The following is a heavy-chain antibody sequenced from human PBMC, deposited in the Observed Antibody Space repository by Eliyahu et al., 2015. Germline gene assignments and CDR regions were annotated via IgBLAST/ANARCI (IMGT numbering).Heavy chain of an antibody. V-gene: IGHV4-34*01. CDR3: ARPRFDP. Sequence: QVQVQQWGAGLLKPSETLSLTCAVXXGSXXGYYWSWIRQPPGKGLEWIGKIDHSGSTNYNPSLKSRVTISVDTSKNQFSLKLTSVTAADTAVYYCARPRFDPWGQGTLVTVSS. J-gene: IGHJ5*02. CDR2: IDHSGST. CDR1: XGSXXGYY.